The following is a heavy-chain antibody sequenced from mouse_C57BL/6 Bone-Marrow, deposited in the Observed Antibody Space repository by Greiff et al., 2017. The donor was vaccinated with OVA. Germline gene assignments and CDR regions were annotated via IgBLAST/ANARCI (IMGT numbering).Heavy chain of an antibody. D-gene: IGHD2-1*01. CDR2: ISSGGSYT. J-gene: IGHJ4*01. CDR3: ARHALYTHAMDY. CDR1: GFTFSSYG. Sequence: EVKLMESGGDLVKPGWSLKLSCAASGFTFSSYGMSWVRQTPDKRLEWVATISSGGSYTYYPDSVKGRFTISRDNAKNTLYLQMSSLKSEDTAMYYCARHALYTHAMDYWGQGTSVTVSS. V-gene: IGHV5-6*01.